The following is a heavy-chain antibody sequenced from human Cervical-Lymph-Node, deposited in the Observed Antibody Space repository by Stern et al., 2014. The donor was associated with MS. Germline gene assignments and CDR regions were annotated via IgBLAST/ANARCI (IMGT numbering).Heavy chain of an antibody. Sequence: QVQLVQSGAEVTKPGASVKVSCKTSGYTFTNYYMHWVRQAPGQGLEWMGIINPSGGDTTYDQKFQGRVTMTRDTSTSTVYMELSSLRSEDTAVYYCARDFIVVVQAANDPRNYYYYGMDVWGQGTTVTVSS. CDR2: INPSGGDT. J-gene: IGHJ6*02. V-gene: IGHV1-46*01. CDR1: GYTFTNYY. CDR3: ARDFIVVVQAANDPRNYYYYGMDV. D-gene: IGHD2-2*01.